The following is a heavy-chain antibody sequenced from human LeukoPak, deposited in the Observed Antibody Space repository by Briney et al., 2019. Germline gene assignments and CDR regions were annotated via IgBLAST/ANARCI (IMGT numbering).Heavy chain of an antibody. CDR1: GGSISSSSYY. CDR2: IYYSGCT. Sequence: SETLSLTCTVSGGSISSSSYYWGWIRQPPGKGLEWIGSIYYSGCTYYNPSLKSRVTISVDTSKNQFSLKLSSVTAADTAVYYCARDLGYSSSWYDYWGQGTLVTVSS. V-gene: IGHV4-39*02. J-gene: IGHJ4*02. CDR3: ARDLGYSSSWYDY. D-gene: IGHD6-13*01.